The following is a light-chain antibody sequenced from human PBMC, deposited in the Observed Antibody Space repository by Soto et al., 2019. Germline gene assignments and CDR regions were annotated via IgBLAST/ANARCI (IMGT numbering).Light chain of an antibody. J-gene: IGKJ1*01. CDR2: DAS. V-gene: IGKV1-5*01. CDR1: QNINRW. Sequence: IQRTQSPSTLSASVGDRVTITCRASQNINRWLAWYQQKPGKGPMLLIYDASSLESGAPSRFSGSGSGTEFTLTISSLQPGDFATYYCQQYSRLWTFGQGTKVDIK. CDR3: QQYSRLWT.